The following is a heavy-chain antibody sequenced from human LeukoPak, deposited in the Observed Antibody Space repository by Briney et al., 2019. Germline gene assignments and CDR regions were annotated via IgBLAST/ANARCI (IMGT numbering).Heavy chain of an antibody. J-gene: IGHJ4*02. CDR2: IYYTGST. CDR3: ARAGCSGGSCYIRGFFVY. V-gene: IGHV4-39*07. D-gene: IGHD2-15*01. CDR1: GASISGGTYY. Sequence: PSETLSLTCSVPGASISGGTYYWGWIRQPPGKGLEWIGSIYYTGSTYYNPSLKSRVTISVYTSKNQFSLKLSSVTAADTAVYYCARAGCSGGSCYIRGFFVYWGQGTLVTVSS.